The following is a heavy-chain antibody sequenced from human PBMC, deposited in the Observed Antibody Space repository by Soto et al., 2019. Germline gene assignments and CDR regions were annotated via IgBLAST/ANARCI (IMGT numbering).Heavy chain of an antibody. Sequence: QVQLQESGPGLVKPSETLSLTCTVSGGSITNYYCSWFRQPPGKGLEWIGYINYDGYSAYNLSLKRRVTLSMDTSKTQFSPMLESVTATDTAVYYCARHGFGPLHGLVDVWGQGTTVIVSS. CDR1: GGSITNYY. V-gene: IGHV4-59*08. J-gene: IGHJ6*02. CDR2: INYDGYS. CDR3: ARHGFGPLHGLVDV. D-gene: IGHD3-10*01.